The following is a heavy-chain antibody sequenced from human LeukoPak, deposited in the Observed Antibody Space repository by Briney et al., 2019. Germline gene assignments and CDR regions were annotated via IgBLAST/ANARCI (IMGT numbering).Heavy chain of an antibody. Sequence: PGGSLRLSCAGSGFTFSSYAMSWVRQAPGKGLEWVSAISDTGATTYDADSEKGRFTISRDNSRSTLYLQMNSLRAEDTALYYCAKDTSIGRYCTNGVCSPFDYWGQGTLVTVSS. D-gene: IGHD2-8*01. CDR1: GFTFSSYA. J-gene: IGHJ4*02. CDR3: AKDTSIGRYCTNGVCSPFDY. V-gene: IGHV3-23*01. CDR2: ISDTGATT.